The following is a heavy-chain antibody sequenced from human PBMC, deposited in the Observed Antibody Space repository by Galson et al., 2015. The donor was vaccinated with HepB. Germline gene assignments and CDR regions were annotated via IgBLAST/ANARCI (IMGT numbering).Heavy chain of an antibody. D-gene: IGHD2-2*01. CDR1: GGSISSYY. CDR2: IYYSGST. V-gene: IGHV4-59*08. CDR3: ARHVRPSTRYCGFDP. J-gene: IGHJ5*02. Sequence: SEPLSLTCTVSGGSISSYYWSWIRQPPGKGLEWIGYIYYSGSTNYNPSLKSRVTISVDTSKNQFSLKLSSVTAADTAVYYCARHVRPSTRYCGFDPWGQGTLVTVSS.